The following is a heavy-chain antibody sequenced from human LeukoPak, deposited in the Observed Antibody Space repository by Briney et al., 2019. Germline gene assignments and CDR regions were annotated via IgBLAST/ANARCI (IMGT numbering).Heavy chain of an antibody. V-gene: IGHV4-61*08. CDR1: GGSISSGDYY. J-gene: IGHJ6*01. D-gene: IGHD6-19*01. CDR2: IYYSGST. Sequence: PSQTLSLTCTVSGGSISSGDYYWSWMRQPPGKGLEWFGYIYYSGSTNYNPSLKSRVTISVDTSKNQFSLKLSSVTAADTAVYYCARHQTYSSGWYHYYGMDVWGQGTTVTVSS. CDR3: ARHQTYSSGWYHYYGMDV.